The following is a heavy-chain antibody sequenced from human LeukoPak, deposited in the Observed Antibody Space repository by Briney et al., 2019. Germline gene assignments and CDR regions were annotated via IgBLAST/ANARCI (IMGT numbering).Heavy chain of an antibody. V-gene: IGHV4-39*01. Sequence: SETLSLTCSVSGVSISSAVYYWGWIRQPPGKGLEWIGSIYYSGSTYYNPSLKSRVAISVDTSKNQFSLRLTTVTAADTAVYYCASHGYSYGPDYWGQGTLVTVSS. J-gene: IGHJ4*02. CDR2: IYYSGST. CDR3: ASHGYSYGPDY. CDR1: GVSISSAVYY. D-gene: IGHD5-18*01.